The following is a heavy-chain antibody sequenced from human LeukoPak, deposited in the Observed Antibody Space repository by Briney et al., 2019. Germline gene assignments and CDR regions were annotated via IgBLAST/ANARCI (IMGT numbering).Heavy chain of an antibody. D-gene: IGHD2-15*01. V-gene: IGHV1-69*06. CDR1: GGTFSSYA. Sequence: SVKVSCKASGGTFSSYAISWVRQAPGQGLEWMGGIIPIFGTANYAQKFQGRVTITADKSTSIAYMELSSLRSEDTAVYYCAREAAPTQGSYHLDPWGQGTLVTVSS. J-gene: IGHJ5*02. CDR2: IIPIFGTA. CDR3: AREAAPTQGSYHLDP.